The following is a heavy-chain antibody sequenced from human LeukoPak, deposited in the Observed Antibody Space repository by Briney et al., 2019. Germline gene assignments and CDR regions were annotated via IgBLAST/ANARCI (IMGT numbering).Heavy chain of an antibody. J-gene: IGHJ4*02. CDR3: TGNYYGSGSYADFDY. D-gene: IGHD3-10*01. CDR2: IRSTANGYAT. V-gene: IGHV3-73*01. CDR1: GFTFSGSA. Sequence: EGSLRLSCAASGFTFSGSALHWVRQASGKGLEWVGRIRSTANGYATAYAASVKGRFTISRDDSKNTAYLQMDSLKTEDTAVYYFTGNYYGSGSYADFDYWGQGTLVTVSS.